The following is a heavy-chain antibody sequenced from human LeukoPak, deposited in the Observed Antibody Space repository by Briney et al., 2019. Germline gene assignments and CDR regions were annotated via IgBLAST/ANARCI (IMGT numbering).Heavy chain of an antibody. V-gene: IGHV3-33*01. D-gene: IGHD4-23*01. CDR1: GFXFSDYG. J-gene: IGHJ4*02. CDR2: IWYDGSKK. CDR3: TRRDGDNDRGFDC. Sequence: GTSLRLSCAASGFXFSDYGMHWVRQAPGKGREWVAVIWYDGSKKYYADSVKGRFTISRDNSKNTLYLQMNSLRAEDTAVYYCTRRDGDNDRGFDCWGQGTLVTVSS.